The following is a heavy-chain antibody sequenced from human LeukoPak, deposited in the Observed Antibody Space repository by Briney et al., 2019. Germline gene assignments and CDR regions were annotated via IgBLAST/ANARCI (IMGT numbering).Heavy chain of an antibody. J-gene: IGHJ4*02. CDR1: GFTLRSYT. CDR2: ISSGGSYI. Sequence: NPGGSLRLSCAASGFTLRSYTMNWVRQAPGKGLEWVSSISSGGSYIYYADSVKGRFTISRDNTKNSLYLQMNSLRAEDTAVYYCATTSEDYWGQGTLVTVSS. V-gene: IGHV3-21*01. CDR3: ATTSEDY.